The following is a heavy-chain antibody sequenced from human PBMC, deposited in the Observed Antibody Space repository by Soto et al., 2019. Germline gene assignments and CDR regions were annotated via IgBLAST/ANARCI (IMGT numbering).Heavy chain of an antibody. Sequence: GGSLRLSCAASGFTFSSYGMHWVRQAPGKGLEWVAVIWYDGSNKYYADSVKGRFTISGDNSKNTLYLQMNSLRAEDTAVYYCARDFRSGAQPIEYFQHWGQGTLVTVSS. J-gene: IGHJ1*01. D-gene: IGHD6-25*01. CDR3: ARDFRSGAQPIEYFQH. CDR1: GFTFSSYG. CDR2: IWYDGSNK. V-gene: IGHV3-33*01.